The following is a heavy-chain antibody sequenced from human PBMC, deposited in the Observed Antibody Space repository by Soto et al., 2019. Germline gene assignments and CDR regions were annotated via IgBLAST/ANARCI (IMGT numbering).Heavy chain of an antibody. CDR2: ISWNSGSI. CDR3: AKAPRGYYDYIWGSYPLTY. CDR1: GFTFDDYA. V-gene: IGHV3-9*01. Sequence: GGSLRLSCAASGFTFDDYAMHWVRQAPGKGLEWVSGISWNSGSIGYADSVKGRFTISRDNAKNSLYLQMNSLRAEDTALYYCAKAPRGYYDYIWGSYPLTYWGQGTLVTVSS. D-gene: IGHD3-16*02. J-gene: IGHJ4*02.